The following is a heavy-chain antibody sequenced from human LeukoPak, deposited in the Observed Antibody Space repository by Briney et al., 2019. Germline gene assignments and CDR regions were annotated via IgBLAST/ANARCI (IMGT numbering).Heavy chain of an antibody. J-gene: IGHJ4*02. D-gene: IGHD6-19*01. CDR2: ISYDGSNK. V-gene: IGHV3-30*18. CDR3: AKGTYSSGWYLGLFNY. CDR1: GFTFSIYG. Sequence: GGSLRLSCAASGFTFSIYGMHCVRHAPGKGLECGAVISYDGSNKYYADSVKGRYTISRDNSKNTLYLQMNSLRAEDTAVYYCAKGTYSSGWYLGLFNYWGQGTLVTVSS.